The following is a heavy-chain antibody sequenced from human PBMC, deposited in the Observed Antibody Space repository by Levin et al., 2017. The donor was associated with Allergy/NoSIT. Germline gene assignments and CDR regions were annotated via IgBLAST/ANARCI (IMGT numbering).Heavy chain of an antibody. CDR2: IYYSGST. CDR3: ARSMVRGSYYSPWYFDY. J-gene: IGHJ4*02. D-gene: IGHD3-10*01. CDR1: GGSISSGDYY. Sequence: RSQTLSLTCTVSGGSISSGDYYWSWIRQPPGKGLEWIGYIYYSGSTYYNPSLKSRVTISVDTSKNQFSLKLSSVTAADTAVYYCARSMVRGSYYSPWYFDYWGQGTLVTVSS. V-gene: IGHV4-30-4*01.